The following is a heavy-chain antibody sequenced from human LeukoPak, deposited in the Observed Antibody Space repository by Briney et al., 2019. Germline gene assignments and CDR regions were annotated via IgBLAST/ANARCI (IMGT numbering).Heavy chain of an antibody. CDR3: ASWGSSWPDY. V-gene: IGHV4-39*07. D-gene: IGHD6-13*01. CDR1: GGSISSSSYY. J-gene: IGHJ4*02. Sequence: SETLSLTCTVSGGSISSSSYYWGWIRQPPGKGLEWIGSIYYSGSTYYNSSLKSRVTISVDTSKNQFSLKLSSVTAADTAVYYCASWGSSWPDYWGQGTLVTVSS. CDR2: IYYSGST.